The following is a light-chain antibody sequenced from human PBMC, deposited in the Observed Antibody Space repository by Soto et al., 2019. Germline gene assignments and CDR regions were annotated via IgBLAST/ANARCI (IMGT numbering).Light chain of an antibody. CDR2: DVS. CDR3: SSYTTSNTRQIV. J-gene: IGLJ1*01. CDR1: SSDVGGYNY. Sequence: QSVLTQPASVSGSPGQSITISCTGTSSDVGGYNYVSWYQQHPGKAPKFMIYDVSNRPSGVSNRFSGSKSGNTASLTISGLQDEDEADYSCSSYTTSNTRQIVFGTGTKLTVL. V-gene: IGLV2-14*01.